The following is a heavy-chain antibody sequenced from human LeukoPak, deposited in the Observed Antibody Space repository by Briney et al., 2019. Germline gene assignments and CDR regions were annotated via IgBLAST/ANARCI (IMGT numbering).Heavy chain of an antibody. Sequence: PSETLSLTCAVYGGSFSGYYWSWIRQPAGKRLEWIGRIYTSGSTNYNPSLKSRVTISGDTSKNQFSLKLSSVTAADTAVYYCARGTLYSGWSYYLDYWGQGTLVTVSS. CDR3: ARGTLYSGWSYYLDY. CDR1: GGSFSGYY. CDR2: IYTSGST. V-gene: IGHV4-59*10. J-gene: IGHJ4*02. D-gene: IGHD6-19*01.